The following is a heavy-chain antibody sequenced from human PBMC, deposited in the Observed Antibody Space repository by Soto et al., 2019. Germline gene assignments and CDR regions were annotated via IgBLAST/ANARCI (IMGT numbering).Heavy chain of an antibody. CDR2: ISYDGTNK. CDR3: EKAEYSRGYSSLVDY. CDR1: GFTFSSYG. V-gene: IGHV3-30*18. D-gene: IGHD5-18*01. J-gene: IGHJ4*02. Sequence: QVQLVESGGGVVQPGRSLRLSCAASGFTFSSYGMHWVRQAPGKGLEWVAVISYDGTNKYYADSVKGRFTISRDDSKNSRYLSTNRLRPQINAVYYCEKAEYSRGYSSLVDYWGQGTLVTVSS.